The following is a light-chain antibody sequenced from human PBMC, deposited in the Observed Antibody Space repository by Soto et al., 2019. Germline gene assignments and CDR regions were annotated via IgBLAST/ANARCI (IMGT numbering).Light chain of an antibody. V-gene: IGKV1-5*03. CDR3: QQYHTFYPT. CDR2: KAT. J-gene: IGKJ5*01. CDR1: QTINNW. Sequence: DIQMTQSPPTLSASVGDRVTITCRASQTINNWLAWYQQKPGRAPKLLISKATSLESGVPSRFSGSGSGTEFTLTITSLQPDDFGSYSCQQYHTFYPTFGQGTRLEIK.